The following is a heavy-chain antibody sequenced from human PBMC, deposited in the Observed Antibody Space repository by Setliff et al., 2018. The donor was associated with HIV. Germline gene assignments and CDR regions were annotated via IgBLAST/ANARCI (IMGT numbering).Heavy chain of an antibody. J-gene: IGHJ4*02. Sequence: SETLSLTCTVSGGSISSGSFYWSWMRQPAGKRLEWIGRIYTSGSTNYNPSLKSRVTISVDTSKNQFSLKLSSVTAADTAVYFCARSPSARLYFDYWGQGTLVTVSS. V-gene: IGHV4-61*02. CDR2: IYTSGST. CDR1: GGSISSGSFY. CDR3: ARSPSARLYFDY.